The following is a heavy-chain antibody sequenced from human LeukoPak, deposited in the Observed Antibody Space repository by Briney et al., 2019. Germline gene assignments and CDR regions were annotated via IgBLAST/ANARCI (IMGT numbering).Heavy chain of an antibody. Sequence: GASVKVSCKASGGTFSSYAISWARQAPGQGLEWMGGIIPIFGTANYAQKFQGRVTITTDQSTSTAYMELSSLRSEDTAVYYRARDPMTNYYMDVWGKGTTVTVSS. V-gene: IGHV1-69*05. CDR3: ARDPMTNYYMDV. J-gene: IGHJ6*03. CDR2: IIPIFGTA. D-gene: IGHD3-22*01. CDR1: GGTFSSYA.